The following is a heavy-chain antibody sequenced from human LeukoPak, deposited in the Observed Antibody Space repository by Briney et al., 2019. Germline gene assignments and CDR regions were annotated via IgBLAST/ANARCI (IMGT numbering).Heavy chain of an antibody. Sequence: GGSLRLSCAASGFTFGDYSMHWVRQAPGKGLEWVSLISWDGFTIYYADSVKGRFTISRDNSKNSLYLQMNSLRTEDTGFYYCAKDHQLRFLEWLPGFTDLWGLGTLVTVS. V-gene: IGHV3-43*01. J-gene: IGHJ2*01. D-gene: IGHD3-3*01. CDR1: GFTFGDYS. CDR2: ISWDGFTI. CDR3: AKDHQLRFLEWLPGFTDL.